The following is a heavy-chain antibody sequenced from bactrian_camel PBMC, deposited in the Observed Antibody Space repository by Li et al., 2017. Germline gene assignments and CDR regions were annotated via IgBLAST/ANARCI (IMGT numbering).Heavy chain of an antibody. Sequence: DVQLVESGGGLVQPGGSLRLSCAASGFTFSSYAMSWVRQAPGKGLEWVSCIYSDGSSTYYADSVKGRFTISRDNAKNTLYLQLNSLKTEDTAMYYCTKDYVEGLGIDYWGQGTQVTVS. V-gene: IGHV3S31*01. D-gene: IGHD1*01. CDR2: IYSDGSST. J-gene: IGHJ4*01. CDR3: TKDYVEGLGIDY. CDR1: GFTFSSYA.